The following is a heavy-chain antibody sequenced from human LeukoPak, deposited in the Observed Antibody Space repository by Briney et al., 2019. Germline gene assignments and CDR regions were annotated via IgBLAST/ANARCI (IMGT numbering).Heavy chain of an antibody. CDR2: ISDDGSIT. J-gene: IGHJ4*02. CDR3: VRRYYEYHVYDRHLDF. Sequence: QPGGSLRLSCAASGFTFSRDWMHWVRQAPGKGLVWVSRISDDGSITTYADSVQGRFTISRDNAKSTVFLQMNSLRVEDTAVYFCVRRYYEYHVYDRHLDFWGQGILVTVSS. V-gene: IGHV3-74*03. CDR1: GFTFSRDW. D-gene: IGHD3-22*01.